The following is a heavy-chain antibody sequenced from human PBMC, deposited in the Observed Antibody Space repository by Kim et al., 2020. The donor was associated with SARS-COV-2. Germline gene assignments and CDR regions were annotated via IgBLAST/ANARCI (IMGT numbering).Heavy chain of an antibody. Sequence: SETLSLTCTVSGGSISSSSYYWGWIRQPPGKGLEWIGSIYYSGSTYYNPSLKSRVTISVDTSKNQFSLKLSSVTAADTAVYYCARPTTGAGENYWGQCTL. V-gene: IGHV4-39*01. J-gene: IGHJ4*02. CDR1: GGSISSSSYY. D-gene: IGHD1-1*01. CDR3: ARPTTGAGENY. CDR2: IYYSGST.